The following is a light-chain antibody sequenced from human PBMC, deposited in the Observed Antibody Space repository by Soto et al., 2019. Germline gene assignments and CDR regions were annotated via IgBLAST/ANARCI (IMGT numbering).Light chain of an antibody. CDR3: QQFSSYPLT. J-gene: IGKJ4*01. V-gene: IGKV3-20*01. CDR2: DAS. CDR1: QTVRNNY. Sequence: IVLTQSPCTLSLSQGERATLSCRASQTVRNNYLAWYQQKPGQAPKLLIHDASSRATGIPDRFSGGGSGIDFILTISRLEPEDFAVYYCQQFSSYPLTFGGGTKVDIK.